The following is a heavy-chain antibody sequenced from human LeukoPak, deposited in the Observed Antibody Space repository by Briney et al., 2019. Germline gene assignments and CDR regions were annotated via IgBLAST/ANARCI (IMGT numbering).Heavy chain of an antibody. J-gene: IGHJ4*02. CDR2: IRYDGSNK. CDR1: GFTFSSYG. CDR3: ARHRGGGSGWYYFDY. Sequence: GGSLRLSCAASGFTFSSYGMHWVRQAPGKGLEWVAFIRYDGSNKYYADSVKGRFTISRDNSKNTLYLQMNSLRAEDTAVYYCARHRGGGSGWYYFDYWGQGTLVTVSS. D-gene: IGHD6-19*01. V-gene: IGHV3-30*02.